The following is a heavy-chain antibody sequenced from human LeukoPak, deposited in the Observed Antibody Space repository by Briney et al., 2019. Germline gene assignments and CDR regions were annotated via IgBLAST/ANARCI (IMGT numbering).Heavy chain of an antibody. J-gene: IGHJ3*02. CDR3: AGVQLWLRAFDI. D-gene: IGHD5-18*01. CDR2: INPNSGGT. V-gene: IGHV1-2*02. Sequence: ASVKVSCKASGYTFTGYYMHWVRQAPGQGLEWMGWINPNSGGTNYAQKFQGRVTMTRDTSISTAYMELSRLRSDDTAVYYCAGVQLWLRAFDIWDQGTMVTVSS. CDR1: GYTFTGYY.